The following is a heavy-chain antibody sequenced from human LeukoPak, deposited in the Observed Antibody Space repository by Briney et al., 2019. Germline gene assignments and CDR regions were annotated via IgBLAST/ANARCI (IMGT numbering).Heavy chain of an antibody. V-gene: IGHV1-2*06. Sequence: GASVTVSCKASGYTFTGYYMHWVRQAPGQGLEWMGRINPNSGGTNYAQKFQGRVTMTRDTSISTAYMELSRLRSDDTAVYYCAREANILKGGFDPWGQGTLVTVSS. D-gene: IGHD3-9*01. J-gene: IGHJ5*02. CDR3: AREANILKGGFDP. CDR1: GYTFTGYY. CDR2: INPNSGGT.